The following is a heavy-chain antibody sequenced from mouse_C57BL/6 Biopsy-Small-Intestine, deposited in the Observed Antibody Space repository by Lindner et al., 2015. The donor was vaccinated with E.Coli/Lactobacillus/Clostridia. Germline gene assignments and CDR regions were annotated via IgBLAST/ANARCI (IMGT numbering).Heavy chain of an antibody. CDR2: ISADNGNT. D-gene: IGHD1-1*02. CDR1: GYTFTDYS. CDR3: ARGPLRFCSGGICYRDFDY. Sequence: SVKVSCKASGYTFTDYSMHWVRQAPGQRPEWMGWISADNGNTKYSQKFQGRVSITWDTSATTAYIELNSLRSEDTAVFYCARGPLRFCSGGICYRDFDYWGQGTLVTVSS. J-gene: IGHJ4*01. V-gene: IGHV1-84*02.